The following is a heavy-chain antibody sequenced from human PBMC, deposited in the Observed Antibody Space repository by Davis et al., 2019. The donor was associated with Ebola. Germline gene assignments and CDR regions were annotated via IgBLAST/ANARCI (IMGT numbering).Heavy chain of an antibody. D-gene: IGHD6-13*01. CDR3: ARDSSSWYDVDDY. J-gene: IGHJ4*02. CDR2: ISGSGGST. CDR1: GFTFSSYA. V-gene: IGHV3-23*01. Sequence: GESLKISCAASGFTFSSYAMSWVRQAPGKGLEWVSAISGSGGSTYYADSVKGRFTISRDNSKNTLYLQMNSLRAEDTAVSYCARDSSSWYDVDDYWGQGTLVTVSS.